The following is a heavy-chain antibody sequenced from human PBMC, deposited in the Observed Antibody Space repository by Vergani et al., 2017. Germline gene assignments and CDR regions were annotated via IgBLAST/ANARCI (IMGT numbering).Heavy chain of an antibody. CDR1: GYTFTGYY. D-gene: IGHD2-2*01. Sequence: QVQLVQSGAEVKKPGASVKVSCKASGYTFTGYYMHWVRQAPGQGLEWMGWINTNSGGTNYAQKFQGRVTMTRDTSISTAYMELRRLRSYDTALYYCARGYCSSTSCQRRWWFDPWGQGTLVTVSS. CDR2: INTNSGGT. J-gene: IGHJ5*02. CDR3: ARGYCSSTSCQRRWWFDP. V-gene: IGHV1-2*02.